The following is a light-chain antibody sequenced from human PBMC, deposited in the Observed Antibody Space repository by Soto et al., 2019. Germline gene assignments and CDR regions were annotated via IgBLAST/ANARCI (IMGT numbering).Light chain of an antibody. CDR2: AAS. Sequence: EIVLTKSPDTLSLFPGERATLSCRASQSVSSTYLAWYQQKPGQAPRPLISAASSRATGTPDRFSGSGSGTDFTLTISRLEPEDFAVYYCQQYGSSRWTFGQGTKVDIK. V-gene: IGKV3-20*01. J-gene: IGKJ1*01. CDR1: QSVSSTY. CDR3: QQYGSSRWT.